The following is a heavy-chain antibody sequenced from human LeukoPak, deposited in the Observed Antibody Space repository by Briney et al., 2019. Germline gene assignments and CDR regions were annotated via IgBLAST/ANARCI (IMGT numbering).Heavy chain of an antibody. J-gene: IGHJ5*02. CDR1: GGSFSDYY. Sequence: PSETLSLTCAVYGGSFSDYYWNWIRQPPGKGLEWIGEINHSGSTNYNPSLKSRVTISVDTSKNQFSLKLSSVTAADTAVYYCVRGRYSSGWFKDKNWFDPWGQGIPVTVSS. CDR2: INHSGST. CDR3: VRGRYSSGWFKDKNWFDP. V-gene: IGHV4-34*01. D-gene: IGHD6-19*01.